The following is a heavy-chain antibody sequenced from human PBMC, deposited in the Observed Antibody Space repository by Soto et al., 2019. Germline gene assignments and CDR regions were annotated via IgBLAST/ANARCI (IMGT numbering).Heavy chain of an antibody. J-gene: IGHJ4*02. CDR3: AKGRGGDYGGSFDY. D-gene: IGHD4-17*01. V-gene: IGHV3-23*01. CDR1: GFTFSSYA. Sequence: QTGGSLRLSCVASGFTFSSYAMTWVRQAPGKGLEWVSAISGGDGSPSYADSVKGRFTISRDNSKNTLYLQMNSLTADDTAVYYCAKGRGGDYGGSFDYWGQGTLVTVSS. CDR2: ISGGDGSP.